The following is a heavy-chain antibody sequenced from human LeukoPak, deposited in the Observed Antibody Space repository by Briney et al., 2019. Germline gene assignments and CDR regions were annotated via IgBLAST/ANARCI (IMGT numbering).Heavy chain of an antibody. D-gene: IGHD6-19*01. CDR2: IYYSGST. Sequence: PSETLSLTCTVSGGSISSYYWSWIRQPPGKGLGWIGYIYYSGSTNYTPSLKSRVTISVDTSKNQFSMKLGSVTAADTAVYYCARGDSSGGDSDYYFDYWGQGTLVTASS. V-gene: IGHV4-59*08. J-gene: IGHJ4*02. CDR3: ARGDSSGGDSDYYFDY. CDR1: GGSISSYY.